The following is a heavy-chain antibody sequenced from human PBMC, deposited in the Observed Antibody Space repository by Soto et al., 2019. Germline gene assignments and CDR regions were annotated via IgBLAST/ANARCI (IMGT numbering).Heavy chain of an antibody. V-gene: IGHV1-3*01. Sequence: ASVKVSCKASGYTFTGYAMHWVRQAPGQRLEWMGWINAGNGNTKYSQKFQGRVTITRDTSASTAYMELSSLRSEDTAVYYCARSSSGSYGPYYFDYWGQGTLVTVSS. CDR1: GYTFTGYA. D-gene: IGHD1-26*01. CDR2: INAGNGNT. CDR3: ARSSSGSYGPYYFDY. J-gene: IGHJ4*02.